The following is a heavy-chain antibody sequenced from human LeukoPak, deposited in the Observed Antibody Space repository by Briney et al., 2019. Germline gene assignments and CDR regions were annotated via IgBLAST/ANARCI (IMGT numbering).Heavy chain of an antibody. J-gene: IGHJ4*02. CDR1: GGTFSSYA. CDR2: IIPIFGTA. Sequence: VASVRVSCTPSGGTFSSYAISWVRQAPGQGLEWMGGIIPIFGTANYTQKFQGRVTITADETTRTAYMELSSLRSEDTDVYYCASGDVPYSSYGWGQGTLVTVSS. CDR3: ASGDVPYSSYG. V-gene: IGHV1-69*01. D-gene: IGHD6-6*01.